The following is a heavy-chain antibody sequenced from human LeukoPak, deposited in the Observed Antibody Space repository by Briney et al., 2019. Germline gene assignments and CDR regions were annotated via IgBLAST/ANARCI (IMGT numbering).Heavy chain of an antibody. J-gene: IGHJ1*01. D-gene: IGHD6-13*01. V-gene: IGHV4-39*01. CDR3: ARVTGSSWQLVQRGYFQH. CDR1: GGSISSSSYY. CDR2: IYYSGST. Sequence: PSETLSLTCTVSGGSISSSSYYWGWIRQPPGKGLAWIGSIYYSGSTYYNPSLKSRVTISVDTSKNQFSLKLSSVTAADTAVYYCARVTGSSWQLVQRGYFQHWGQGTLVTVSS.